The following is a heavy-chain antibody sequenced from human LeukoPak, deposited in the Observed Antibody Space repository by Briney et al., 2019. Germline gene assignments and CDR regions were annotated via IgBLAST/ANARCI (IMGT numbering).Heavy chain of an antibody. CDR1: GGTFSSYA. D-gene: IGHD3-3*01. J-gene: IGHJ6*02. V-gene: IGHV1-69*05. Sequence: GASVKVSCKASGGTFSSYAISWVRQAPGQGLEWMGGIIPVFGTANYAQKFQGRVTITRDTSASTAHMELSSLRSEDTAVYYCARTIDQLRFLEWFTDYYYGMDVWGQGTTVTVSS. CDR2: IIPVFGTA. CDR3: ARTIDQLRFLEWFTDYYYGMDV.